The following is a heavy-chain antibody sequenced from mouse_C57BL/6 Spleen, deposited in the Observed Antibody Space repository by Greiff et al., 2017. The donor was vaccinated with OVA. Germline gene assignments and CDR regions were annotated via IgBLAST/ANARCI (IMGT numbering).Heavy chain of an antibody. Sequence: QVQLQQSGAELARPGASVKLSCKASGYTFTSYGISWVKQRTGQGLEWIGEIYPRSGTTYYNEKFKGKATLTADKAYSTAYMELRSLTTEDSAVYYCARGVRRGGYFDVWGTGTTVTVSS. J-gene: IGHJ1*03. CDR2: IYPRSGTT. CDR3: ARGVRRGGYFDV. CDR1: GYTFTSYG. V-gene: IGHV1-81*01.